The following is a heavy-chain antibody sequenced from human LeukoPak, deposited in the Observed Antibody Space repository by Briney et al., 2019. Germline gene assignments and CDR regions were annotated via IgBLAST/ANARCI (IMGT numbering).Heavy chain of an antibody. D-gene: IGHD3-3*01. CDR3: ARLLRSVYYMDV. J-gene: IGHJ6*03. Sequence: SETLSLTCTVSGGSISSYYWSWIRQPPGKGLEWIGYIYYSGSTNYNPSLNSRVTISVDTSKNQFSLKLSSVTAADTAVYYCARLLRSVYYMDVWGKGTTVTVSS. CDR2: IYYSGST. CDR1: GGSISSYY. V-gene: IGHV4-59*08.